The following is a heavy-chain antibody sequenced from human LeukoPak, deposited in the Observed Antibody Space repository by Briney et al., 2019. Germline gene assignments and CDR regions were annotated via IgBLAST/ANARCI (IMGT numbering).Heavy chain of an antibody. CDR3: AKDPPYSP. V-gene: IGHV3-30*18. Sequence: GGSLRLSCAASGFTFSSYGMHWVRQAPGKGLEWVAVISYDGSNKYHADSVKGRFTISRDNSKNTLYLQMNSLRAEDTAVYYCAKDPPYSPWGQGTLVTVSS. J-gene: IGHJ5*02. D-gene: IGHD2-21*01. CDR2: ISYDGSNK. CDR1: GFTFSSYG.